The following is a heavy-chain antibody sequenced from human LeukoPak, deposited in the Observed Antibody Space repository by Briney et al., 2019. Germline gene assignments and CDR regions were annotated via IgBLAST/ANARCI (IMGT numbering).Heavy chain of an antibody. CDR3: ARVPAAEIL. V-gene: IGHV4-59*11. Sequence: PSETLSLTCSVSGDSMNGHFWSWIRQSPGKGLEWIGNVHYSLPSNFSPSLKSRVTISLDTSKNQISLNLSSVTAADTAVYYCARVPAAEILWGQGTLVTVSS. CDR1: GDSMNGHF. D-gene: IGHD6-13*01. CDR2: VHYSLPS. J-gene: IGHJ4*02.